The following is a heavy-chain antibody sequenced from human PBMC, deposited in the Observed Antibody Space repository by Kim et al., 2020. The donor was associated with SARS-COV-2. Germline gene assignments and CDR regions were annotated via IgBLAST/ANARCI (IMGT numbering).Heavy chain of an antibody. D-gene: IGHD3-22*01. CDR2: IKQDGSEK. V-gene: IGHV3-7*01. J-gene: IGHJ3*02. Sequence: GGSLRLSCAASGFTFSSYWMSWVRQAPGKGLEWVANIKQDGSEKYYVDSVKGRFTISRDNAKNSLYLQMNSLRAEDTAVYYCARVKRDAIPTNYYDSSEGAFDIWGQGTMVTVSS. CDR1: GFTFSSYW. CDR3: ARVKRDAIPTNYYDSSEGAFDI.